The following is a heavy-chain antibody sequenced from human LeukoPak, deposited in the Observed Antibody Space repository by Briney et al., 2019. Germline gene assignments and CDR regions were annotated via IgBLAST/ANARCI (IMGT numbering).Heavy chain of an antibody. CDR2: INPNGSST. Sequence: ASVKVSCKASGYTFTSYFMHWVQQAPGQGLEWMGIINPNGSSTTYAQKFQGRVTMARDTSTTTVYMELSGLRSDDTAVYYCARGQNYDILTAYVSWGQGTLVTVSS. V-gene: IGHV1-46*01. J-gene: IGHJ4*02. CDR3: ARGQNYDILTAYVS. D-gene: IGHD3-9*01. CDR1: GYTFTSYF.